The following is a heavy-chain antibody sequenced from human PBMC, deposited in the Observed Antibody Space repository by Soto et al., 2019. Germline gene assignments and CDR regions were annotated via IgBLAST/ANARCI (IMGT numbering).Heavy chain of an antibody. V-gene: IGHV6-1*01. CDR3: ANMADS. J-gene: IGHJ4*02. CDR2: TYHRSKWHN. D-gene: IGHD3-3*01. Sequence: SQTLSLTCAISGDSVSSNSAAWNWIRQSPSRGLEWLGRTYHRSKWHNEYAVSVKSRITINPDTSRNQFSLQLKSVAPEDTAVYYCANMADSWGQGTLVTVSS. CDR1: GDSVSSNSAA.